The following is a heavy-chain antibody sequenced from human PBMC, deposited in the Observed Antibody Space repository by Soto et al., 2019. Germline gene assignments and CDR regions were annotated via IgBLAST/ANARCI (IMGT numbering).Heavy chain of an antibody. Sequence: ESGGRLVKPGGSLRLSCAASGFSFRNAWMNWVRQAPGEGLEWVGRIKTKTDGGTTDYSAPVKGRFTISRDDSKNTLYLQMNSLKTDDTAVYYCTTDQGTAWNDYWGQGTLVTVSS. CDR1: GFSFRNAW. J-gene: IGHJ4*02. D-gene: IGHD1-1*01. V-gene: IGHV3-15*07. CDR3: TTDQGTAWNDY. CDR2: IKTKTDGGTT.